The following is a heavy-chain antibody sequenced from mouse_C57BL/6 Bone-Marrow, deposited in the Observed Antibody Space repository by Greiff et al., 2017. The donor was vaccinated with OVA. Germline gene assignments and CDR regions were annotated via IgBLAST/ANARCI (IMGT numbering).Heavy chain of an antibody. Sequence: EVKLQESGPGLVKPSQSLSLTCSVTGYSITSGYYWNWIRQFPGNKLEWMGYISYDGSNNYNPSLKNRISITRDTSKNQFFLKLNSVTTEDTATYYCARIYYDYDGGYYYAMDYWGQGTSVTVSS. V-gene: IGHV3-6*01. J-gene: IGHJ4*01. D-gene: IGHD2-4*01. CDR1: GYSITSGYY. CDR3: ARIYYDYDGGYYYAMDY. CDR2: ISYDGSN.